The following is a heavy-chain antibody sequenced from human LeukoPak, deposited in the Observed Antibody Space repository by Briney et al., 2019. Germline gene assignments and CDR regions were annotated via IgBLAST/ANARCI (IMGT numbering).Heavy chain of an antibody. J-gene: IGHJ3*02. CDR1: GFTFSSYE. CDR3: AREQQLVQNAFDI. Sequence: GGSLRLSCAASGFTFSSYEMNWVRQAPGKGLEWVSYISSSGSTIYYADSVKGRFTISRDNAKNSLYLQMNSLRAEDTAVYYCAREQQLVQNAFDIWGQGTMVTVSS. CDR2: ISSSGSTI. V-gene: IGHV3-48*03. D-gene: IGHD6-13*01.